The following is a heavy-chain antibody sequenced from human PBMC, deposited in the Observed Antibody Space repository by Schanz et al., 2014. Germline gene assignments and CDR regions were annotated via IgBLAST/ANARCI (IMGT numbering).Heavy chain of an antibody. D-gene: IGHD4-17*01. Sequence: QVQLVQSGAEVKKPGASAKDSCKVSGSIFSKLLMHWVRQGPAKGLEWMGLINPSVGNTNYAQKFRGRVTMTRDTSTSTVYMELSSLRSEDTAVYYCARAPVTVGPYHYYMDVWGKGTTVTVSS. CDR3: ARAPVTVGPYHYYMDV. V-gene: IGHV1-46*01. CDR2: INPSVGNT. CDR1: GSIFSKLL. J-gene: IGHJ6*03.